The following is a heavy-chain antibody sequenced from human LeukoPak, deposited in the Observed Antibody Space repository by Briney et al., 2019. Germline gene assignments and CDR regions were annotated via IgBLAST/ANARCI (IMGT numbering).Heavy chain of an antibody. D-gene: IGHD3-10*01. V-gene: IGHV4-4*02. CDR1: GGSISSSYW. CDR3: ARRDLWFGFFDY. Sequence: SGTLSLTCDVFGGSISSSYWWSWVRQSPEKGLEWIGEIYQNGNTNYNPSLKSRVTVSIAKSKNQFSLNLSSVTAADTAVHFCARRDLWFGFFDYWGQGTLVTVSS. CDR2: IYQNGNT. J-gene: IGHJ4*02.